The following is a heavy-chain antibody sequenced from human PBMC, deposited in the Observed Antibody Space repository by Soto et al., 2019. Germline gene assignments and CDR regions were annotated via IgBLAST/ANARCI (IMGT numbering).Heavy chain of an antibody. D-gene: IGHD5-18*01. Sequence: ASVTVSCKASGYTFTSYGISWVRQAPGQGLEWMGWISAYNGNTNYAQKLQGRVTMTTDTSTSTAYMELRSLRSDDTAVYYCARDGRRGYSYGYKDYWGQGTLVTVSS. CDR1: GYTFTSYG. CDR3: ARDGRRGYSYGYKDY. V-gene: IGHV1-18*04. J-gene: IGHJ4*02. CDR2: ISAYNGNT.